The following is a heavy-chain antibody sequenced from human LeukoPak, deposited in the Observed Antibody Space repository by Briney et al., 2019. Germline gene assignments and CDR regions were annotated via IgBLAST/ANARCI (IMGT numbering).Heavy chain of an antibody. CDR3: ARGFYCSSTSCWSGMDI. CDR2: INHSGST. V-gene: IGHV4-34*01. J-gene: IGHJ6*04. Sequence: SETLSLTCAVYGGSFSGYYWSWIRQPPGKGLEWIGEINHSGSTNYNPSLKSRVTISVDTSKNQFSLKLSSVTAADTAVYYCARGFYCSSTSCWSGMDIWGKGTTVTVSS. D-gene: IGHD2-2*01. CDR1: GGSFSGYY.